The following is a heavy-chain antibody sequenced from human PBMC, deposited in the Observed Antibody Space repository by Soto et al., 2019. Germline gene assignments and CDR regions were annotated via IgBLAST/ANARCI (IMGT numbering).Heavy chain of an antibody. Sequence: QVQLVQSGAEVRKPGSSVRVSCKASGGSFNRHTISWVRQAPGQGLEWMGGIIPIFGTANYAQKFQGRVTITADKSTSTAYMELSSLRSEDTAVYYCARDDFDWYYGMDVWGQGTTVTVSS. J-gene: IGHJ6*02. CDR1: GGSFNRHT. D-gene: IGHD3-9*01. CDR3: ARDDFDWYYGMDV. CDR2: IIPIFGTA. V-gene: IGHV1-69*06.